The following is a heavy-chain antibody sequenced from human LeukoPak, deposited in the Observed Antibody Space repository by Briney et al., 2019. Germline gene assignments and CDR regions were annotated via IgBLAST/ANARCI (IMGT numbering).Heavy chain of an antibody. CDR1: GFTFSSYA. D-gene: IGHD3-10*01. CDR3: ARDRRPRGYFDY. J-gene: IGHJ4*02. CDR2: ISGSGGST. Sequence: PGGSLRLSCAASGFTFSSYAMSWVRQAPGKGLEWVSAISGSGGSTYYADSVKGRFTISRDNSKNTLYLQMNSLRAEDTAVYYCARDRRPRGYFDYWGQGTLVTVSS. V-gene: IGHV3-23*01.